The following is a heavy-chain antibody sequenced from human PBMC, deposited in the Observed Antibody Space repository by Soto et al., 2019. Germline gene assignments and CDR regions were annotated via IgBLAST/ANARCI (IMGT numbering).Heavy chain of an antibody. CDR1: GFTFSSYA. CDR2: ISGSGGST. J-gene: IGHJ5*02. CDR3: AKEDFMYYDILTGYSFDWFDP. D-gene: IGHD3-9*01. Sequence: HPGGSLRLSCAASGFTFSSYAMSWVCQAPGKGLEWVSAISGSGGSTYYADSVKGRFTISRDNSKNTLYLQMNSLRAEDTAVYYRAKEDFMYYDILTGYSFDWFDPWGQGTMVTVSS. V-gene: IGHV3-23*01.